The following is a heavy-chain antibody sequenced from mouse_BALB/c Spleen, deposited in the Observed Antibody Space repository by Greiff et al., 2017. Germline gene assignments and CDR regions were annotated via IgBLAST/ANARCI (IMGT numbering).Heavy chain of an antibody. D-gene: IGHD2-1*01. Sequence: QVQLKQSGPGLVQPSQSLSITCTFSGFSLTSYGIHWVRQSPGKGLEWLGVIWSGRSTDYNAAFISRLSISKDNSNSQVFFKMNSLQANDTAIYYCARNLYGNYDWFAYWGQGTLVTVSA. CDR3: ARNLYGNYDWFAY. CDR1: GFSLTSYG. CDR2: IWSGRST. J-gene: IGHJ3*01. V-gene: IGHV2-2*02.